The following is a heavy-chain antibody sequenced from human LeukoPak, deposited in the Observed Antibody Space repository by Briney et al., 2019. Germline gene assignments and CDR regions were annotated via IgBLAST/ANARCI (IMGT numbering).Heavy chain of an antibody. D-gene: IGHD5-12*01. J-gene: IGHJ6*02. CDR1: GGSISSGDYY. CDR3: ARDKDSGYDLFYYGMDV. CDR2: IYYSGST. V-gene: IGHV4-30-4*01. Sequence: SETLSLTCTVSGGSISSGDYYWGWIRQPPGKGLEWIVYIYYSGSTYYNPSLKSRVTISVDTSKNQFSLELSSVTAADTDVYYCARDKDSGYDLFYYGMDVWGQGTTVTVSS.